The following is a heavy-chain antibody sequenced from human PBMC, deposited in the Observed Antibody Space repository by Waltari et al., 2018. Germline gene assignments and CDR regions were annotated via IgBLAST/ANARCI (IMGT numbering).Heavy chain of an antibody. D-gene: IGHD2-15*01. Sequence: QVQLVQSGAEVKKPGASVKVSCKASGYTFTSYGISWVRQAPGQGLEWMGWSSAYNGNTNYAQKLQGRVTITTDTSTSTAYMELRSLRSDDTAVYYCARDCSGGSCYSTRFDYWGQGTLVTVSS. J-gene: IGHJ4*02. CDR2: SSAYNGNT. V-gene: IGHV1-18*01. CDR1: GYTFTSYG. CDR3: ARDCSGGSCYSTRFDY.